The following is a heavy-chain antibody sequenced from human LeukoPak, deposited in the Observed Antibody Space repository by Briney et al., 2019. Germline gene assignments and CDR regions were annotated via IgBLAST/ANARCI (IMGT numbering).Heavy chain of an antibody. CDR3: AKDVDYDFWSGYLDY. CDR2: ISGSGGST. D-gene: IGHD3-3*01. V-gene: IGHV3-23*01. Sequence: PGGSLRLSCAASGFTFSSYAMSWVRHAPGKGLEWVSAISGSGGSTYYADSVKGRFTISRDNSKNTLYLQMNSLRAEDTAVYYCAKDVDYDFWSGYLDYWGQGTLVTVSS. J-gene: IGHJ4*02. CDR1: GFTFSSYA.